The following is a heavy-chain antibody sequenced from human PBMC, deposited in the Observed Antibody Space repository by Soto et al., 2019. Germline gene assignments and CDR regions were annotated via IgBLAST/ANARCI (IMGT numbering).Heavy chain of an antibody. J-gene: IGHJ3*02. V-gene: IGHV4-59*01. Sequence: QVQLQESGPGLVKPSETLSLTCTVSGGSMSSYYWNWIRQPPGKGLEWIGYIYYSGRTNYNPSLKSRVTISVETSKNQFSLKQSSVTAADTAVYYCARTYGDYVGYAFDIWGQGTMVTVSS. D-gene: IGHD4-17*01. CDR3: ARTYGDYVGYAFDI. CDR1: GGSMSSYY. CDR2: IYYSGRT.